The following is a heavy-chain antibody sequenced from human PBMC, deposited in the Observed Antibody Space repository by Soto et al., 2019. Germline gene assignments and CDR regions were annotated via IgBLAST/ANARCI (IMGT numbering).Heavy chain of an antibody. Sequence: QVQLVQSGAEVKKPGASVKVSCKASGYTFTSYGISWVRQAPGQGLEWMGWISAYNGNTNYAQKLQGRVTMTTDTSTSTAYTELRSLRSADTAVYYCARRYDFWSVYYYYYYYCMDVWGQGTTVTVSS. CDR2: ISAYNGNT. CDR1: GYTFTSYG. J-gene: IGHJ6*02. V-gene: IGHV1-18*01. CDR3: ARRYDFWSVYYYYYYYCMDV. D-gene: IGHD3-3*01.